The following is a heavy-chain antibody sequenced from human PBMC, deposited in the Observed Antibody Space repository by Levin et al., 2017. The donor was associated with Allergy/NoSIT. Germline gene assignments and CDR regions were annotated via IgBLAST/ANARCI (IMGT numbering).Heavy chain of an antibody. D-gene: IGHD3-9*01. CDR3: ARDSGVTGYHFHS. V-gene: IGHV3-53*01. CDR1: GFTVSSKY. CDR2: LYTGGST. J-gene: IGHJ4*02. Sequence: GESLKISCAASGFTVSSKYMTWVRQAPGKGLEWVSVLYTGGSTYYADSVKGRFTISRDNSKNTLYLQMNGLRAEDTAVYYCARDSGVTGYHFHSWGQGTLVTVSS.